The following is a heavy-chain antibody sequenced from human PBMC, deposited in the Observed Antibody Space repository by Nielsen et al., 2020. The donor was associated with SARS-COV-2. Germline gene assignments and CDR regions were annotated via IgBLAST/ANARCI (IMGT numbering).Heavy chain of an antibody. V-gene: IGHV4-59*08. CDR1: GGSISSYY. CDR3: ARHQRCRRIFGVVTELDD. Sequence: SETLSLTCTVQGGSISSYYWSWFRQPPGKGLEWIGYIDYSGRTNHNPSPKSRVTISVDTSKKQFSLKLCSVTAADTAVYYCARHQRCRRIFGVVTELDDWGQGTLVTVSS. J-gene: IGHJ4*02. D-gene: IGHD3-3*01. CDR2: IDYSGRT.